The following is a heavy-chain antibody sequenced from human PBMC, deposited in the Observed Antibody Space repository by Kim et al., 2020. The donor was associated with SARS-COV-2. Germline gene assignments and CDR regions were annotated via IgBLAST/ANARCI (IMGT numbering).Heavy chain of an antibody. CDR2: INPGNGYT. CDR3: ARDDYQLPDLGAMGV. D-gene: IGHD4-17*01. Sequence: ASVKVSCKASGYTFTNYAIHWVRQAPGQSLEWMGWINPGNGYTKFSRKFQDIITVTRNTSATTAYMALSSLASEDTAVYYCARDDYQLPDLGAMGVWGQGTRVTV. J-gene: IGHJ6*02. V-gene: IGHV1-3*01. CDR1: GYTFTNYA.